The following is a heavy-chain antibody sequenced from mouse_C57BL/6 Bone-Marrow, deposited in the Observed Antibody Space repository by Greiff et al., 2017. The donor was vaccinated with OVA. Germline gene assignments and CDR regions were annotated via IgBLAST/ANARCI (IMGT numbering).Heavy chain of an antibody. CDR2: IDPENGDT. CDR1: GFNIKDDY. D-gene: IGHD1-1*01. Sequence: QLQQSGAELVRPGASVKLSCTASGFNIKDDYMHWVKQRPEQGLEWIGWIDPENGDTEYASKFQGKATITADTSSNTAYLQLSSLTSEDTAVYYWTTPLYYDDYWGQGTTLTVSS. V-gene: IGHV14-4*01. CDR3: TTPLYYDDY. J-gene: IGHJ2*01.